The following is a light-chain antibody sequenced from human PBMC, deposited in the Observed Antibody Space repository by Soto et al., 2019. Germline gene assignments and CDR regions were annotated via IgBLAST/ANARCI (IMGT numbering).Light chain of an antibody. J-gene: IGLJ2*01. Sequence: QSVLTQPYSASGTPGQRVTISCSGSSSNIGSHTLNWYQQLPGSAPSLLIYSDNQRPSGVPDRFSGSTSGTSASLAISGLQSEDEAEYYCAAWDDTLKAAVFGGGTKVTVL. CDR2: SDN. V-gene: IGLV1-44*01. CDR3: AAWDDTLKAAV. CDR1: SSNIGSHT.